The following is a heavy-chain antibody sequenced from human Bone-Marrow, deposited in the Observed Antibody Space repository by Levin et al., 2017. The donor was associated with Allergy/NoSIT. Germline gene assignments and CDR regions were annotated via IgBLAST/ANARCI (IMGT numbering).Heavy chain of an antibody. D-gene: IGHD5-18*01. CDR1: GGSISSSSYY. Sequence: KSSETLSLTCTVSGGSISSSSYYWGWIRQPPGKGLEWIGSIYYSGSTYYNPSLKSRVTISVDTSKNQFSLKLSSVTAADTAVYYCARQDVDTAMGSFDYWGQGTLVTVSS. CDR3: ARQDVDTAMGSFDY. J-gene: IGHJ4*02. CDR2: IYYSGST. V-gene: IGHV4-39*01.